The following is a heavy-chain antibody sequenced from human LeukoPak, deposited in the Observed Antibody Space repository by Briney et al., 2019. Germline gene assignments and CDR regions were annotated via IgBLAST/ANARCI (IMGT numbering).Heavy chain of an antibody. CDR1: GYSISSGYY. CDR2: IYHSGST. Sequence: ASETLSLSCAVSGYSISSGYYWGWIRQPPGKGLEWIGSIYHSGSTYYNPSLKSRVTISVDTSKNQFSLKLSSVTATDTAVYYCARQKGYYYDSKGPYFDYWGQGTLVTVSS. V-gene: IGHV4-38-2*01. J-gene: IGHJ4*02. D-gene: IGHD3-22*01. CDR3: ARQKGYYYDSKGPYFDY.